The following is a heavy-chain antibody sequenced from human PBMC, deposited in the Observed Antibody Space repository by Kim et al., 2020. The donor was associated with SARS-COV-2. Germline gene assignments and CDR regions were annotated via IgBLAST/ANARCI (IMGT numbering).Heavy chain of an antibody. J-gene: IGHJ4*02. D-gene: IGHD1-1*01. Sequence: GGSLRLSCAASGLTFRTYWMHWVRQGPGKGLVWVARILTDGSIRSYADSVKGRFTISRDNAKNTLFLQMNSLRADDTAVYYCAREGTGSVYIDSWGQGTLVTVSS. CDR1: GLTFRTYW. CDR2: ILTDGSIR. CDR3: AREGTGSVYIDS. V-gene: IGHV3-74*01.